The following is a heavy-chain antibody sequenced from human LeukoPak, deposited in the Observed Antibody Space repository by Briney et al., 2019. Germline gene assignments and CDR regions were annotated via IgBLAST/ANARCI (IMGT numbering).Heavy chain of an antibody. V-gene: IGHV3-11*04. D-gene: IGHD4-11*01. CDR1: GFTFSDYY. CDR2: ISGSGSTI. CDR3: ARDPMTTEGYYYYYMDV. Sequence: GGSLRLSCAASGFTFSDYYMSWIRQAPGKGLEWVSYISGSGSTIYYADSVKGRFTISRDNAKNSLYLQMNSLRAEGTAVYYCARDPMTTEGYYYYYMDVWGKGTTVTVSS. J-gene: IGHJ6*03.